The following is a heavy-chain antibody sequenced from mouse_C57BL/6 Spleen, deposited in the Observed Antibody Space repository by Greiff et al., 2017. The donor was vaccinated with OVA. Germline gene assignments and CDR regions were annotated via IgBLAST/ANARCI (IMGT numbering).Heavy chain of an antibody. J-gene: IGHJ2*01. V-gene: IGHV1-64*01. CDR1: GYTFTSYW. CDR3: ARFTTVVATDY. CDR2: IHPNRGST. D-gene: IGHD1-1*01. Sequence: QVQLQQSGAELVKPGASVKLSCKASGYTFTSYWMPWVKQRPGQGLEWIGMIHPNRGSTNYNEKFKSQATLTVDKSSSTAYMQLSSLTSEDSAVYYCARFTTVVATDYWGQGTTLTVSS.